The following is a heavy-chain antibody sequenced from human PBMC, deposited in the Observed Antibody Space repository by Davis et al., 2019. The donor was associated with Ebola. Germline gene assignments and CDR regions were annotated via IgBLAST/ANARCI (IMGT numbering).Heavy chain of an antibody. CDR1: GFTFSSYS. V-gene: IGHV3-21*01. CDR2: ISSSSSYI. CDR3: AREDSGSYWSAWGGFSY. J-gene: IGHJ4*02. Sequence: PGGSLRLSCAASGFTFSSYSMNWVRQAPGKGLEWVSSISSSSSYIYYADSVKGRFTISRDNSKGTLFLQMNSLRVEDTAVYYCAREDSGSYWSAWGGFSYWGQGALVTVSS. D-gene: IGHD1-26*01.